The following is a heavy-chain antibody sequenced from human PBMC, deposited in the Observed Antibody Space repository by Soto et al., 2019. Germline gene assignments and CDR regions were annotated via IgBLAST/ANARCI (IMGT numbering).Heavy chain of an antibody. CDR1: GGSISSGDYY. D-gene: IGHD6-6*01. CDR2: IYYSGST. V-gene: IGHV4-30-4*01. CDR3: ASERPDGARLDP. Sequence: QVQLQESGPGLVKPSQTLSLTCTVSGGSISSGDYYWSWIRQPPGTGLEWIGYIYYSGSTYYNPSLKSRVTISVDPSKNQFSRKLSSVTAADTAVYYCASERPDGARLDPWGQGTLVTVSS. J-gene: IGHJ5*02.